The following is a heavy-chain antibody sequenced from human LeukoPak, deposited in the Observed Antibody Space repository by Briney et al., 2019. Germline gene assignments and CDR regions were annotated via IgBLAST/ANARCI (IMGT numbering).Heavy chain of an antibody. J-gene: IGHJ5*02. CDR2: IYYSGST. Sequence: SETLSLTCTVSGGSISSSSYYWGWLRQPPGKGVEWVGSIYYSGSTYYNPSLKGRVTISVDTSKNQFSLKLSSVTAADTAVYYCARQGIAAAGTSGWFDPWGQGTLVTVSS. CDR3: ARQGIAAAGTSGWFDP. CDR1: GGSISSSSYY. D-gene: IGHD6-13*01. V-gene: IGHV4-39*01.